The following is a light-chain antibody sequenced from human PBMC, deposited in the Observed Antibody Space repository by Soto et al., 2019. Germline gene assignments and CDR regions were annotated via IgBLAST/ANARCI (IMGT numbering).Light chain of an antibody. J-gene: IGKJ4*01. Sequence: IVMTQSPATLSVSPGERATLSCRASQSVSSKVAWYQQKPGQAPRLLIYDVSTRATGIPARFSGSGSGTEFTLTISSLQSEDFAVYYCQQYNKWPLTFGGGTKVEIK. V-gene: IGKV3-15*01. CDR1: QSVSSK. CDR2: DVS. CDR3: QQYNKWPLT.